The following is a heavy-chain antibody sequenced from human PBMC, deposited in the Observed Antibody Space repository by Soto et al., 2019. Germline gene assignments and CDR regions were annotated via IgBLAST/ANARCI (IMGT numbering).Heavy chain of an antibody. D-gene: IGHD3-16*01. CDR1: GGTFSSYA. J-gene: IGHJ4*02. Sequence: QVQLVQSGSEVKKSGSSVKVSCKASGGTFSSYAITWVRQAPGQGLEWMGGIIAMSGTANYAQKFQGRVTGIADESTSTGYMELSSLRSEDTAVYYCARGPIGGPFDYWGQGTLVTVSS. V-gene: IGHV1-69*12. CDR2: IIAMSGTA. CDR3: ARGPIGGPFDY.